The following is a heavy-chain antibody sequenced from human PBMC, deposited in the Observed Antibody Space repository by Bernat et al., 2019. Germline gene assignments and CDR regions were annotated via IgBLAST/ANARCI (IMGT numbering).Heavy chain of an antibody. CDR3: VKDLHTALFY. J-gene: IGHJ4*02. Sequence: EMQVVESGGGLVQPGGSLRLSCSASGSTFSRYSMHWVRQAPGGGLEYVSAIGPTGGTYYADSVKGRFTISRDNSKNTLYLQMTSVRPEDTAVYYCVKDLHTALFYWGQGTQVTVSS. D-gene: IGHD5-18*01. V-gene: IGHV3-64D*08. CDR1: GSTFSRYS. CDR2: IGPTGGT.